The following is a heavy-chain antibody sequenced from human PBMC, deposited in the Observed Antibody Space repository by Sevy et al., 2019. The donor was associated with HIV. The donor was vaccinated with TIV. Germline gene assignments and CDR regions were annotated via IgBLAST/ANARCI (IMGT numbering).Heavy chain of an antibody. J-gene: IGHJ6*02. CDR2: IGYDGSNK. Sequence: GGSLRLSCAASGFTFSSYGMHWVRQAPGKGLEWVAFIGYDGSNKYYADSVKGRFTTSRDNSKNTLYLQMNSLRAEDTAVYYCAKDMFGSIFGVNYGMDVWGQGTTVTVSS. D-gene: IGHD3-3*01. CDR3: AKDMFGSIFGVNYGMDV. CDR1: GFTFSSYG. V-gene: IGHV3-30*02.